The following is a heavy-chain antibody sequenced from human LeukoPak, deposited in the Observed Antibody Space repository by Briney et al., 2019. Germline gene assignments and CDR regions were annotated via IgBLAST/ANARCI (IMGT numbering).Heavy chain of an antibody. J-gene: IGHJ5*02. D-gene: IGHD3-9*01. V-gene: IGHV1-18*01. CDR2: ISAYNGKT. CDR1: GYSFTTYG. CDR3: AREGKFYDILSGYSSAANWFDP. Sequence: ASVKVSCKASGYSFTTYGISWVREAPGRGIEWMGWISAYNGKTNYGKKFQGRVTMTTDTSTSTAYMELRSLSSDDTAMYYCAREGKFYDILSGYSSAANWFDPWGQGTLVTVSS.